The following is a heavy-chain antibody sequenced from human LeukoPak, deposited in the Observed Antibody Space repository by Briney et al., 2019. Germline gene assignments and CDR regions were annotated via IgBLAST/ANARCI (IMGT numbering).Heavy chain of an antibody. V-gene: IGHV3-11*04. CDR2: ISSSGTPI. J-gene: IGHJ4*02. D-gene: IGHD4-17*01. Sequence: PRGSLRLSSAVSGFTFRDHFMTWIRQAPGKGLEWVSYISSSGTPIYYADSVKGRFTISRDNANNAMYLQMNSLRGEDTAVYYCARGCDNGDYCFDYWGQGSLVTVSS. CDR1: GFTFRDHF. CDR3: ARGCDNGDYCFDY.